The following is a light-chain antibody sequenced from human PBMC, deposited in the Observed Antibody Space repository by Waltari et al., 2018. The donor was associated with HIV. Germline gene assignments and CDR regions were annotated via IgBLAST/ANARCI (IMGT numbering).Light chain of an antibody. J-gene: IGLJ2*01. CDR3: SSYTSSSTPHVV. CDR2: EVS. Sequence: QSALTQPASVSGSPGQSITISCTGTSSDVGGYNYVSWYQQHPGKAPKLMIYEVSNRPPGVSNRCSGSKSGNTAALTIAGLQAEDEADYYCSSYTSSSTPHVVFGGGTKLTVL. CDR1: SSDVGGYNY. V-gene: IGLV2-14*01.